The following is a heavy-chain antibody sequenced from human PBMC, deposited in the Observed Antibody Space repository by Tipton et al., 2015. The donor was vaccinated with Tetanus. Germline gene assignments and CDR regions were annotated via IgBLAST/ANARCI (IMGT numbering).Heavy chain of an antibody. V-gene: IGHV3-21*04. D-gene: IGHD3-10*01. Sequence: SLRLSCEVSGFIFSSYTMNWVRQAPGKGLEWVASISSTSSYIYYADSLKGRFTISRDNAKNSLSLQMNSLRVEDTAVYYCARDPPRGVAPKEYYYGTDVWGQGTTVTVSS. CDR3: ARDPPRGVAPKEYYYGTDV. CDR2: ISSTSSYI. J-gene: IGHJ6*02. CDR1: GFIFSSYT.